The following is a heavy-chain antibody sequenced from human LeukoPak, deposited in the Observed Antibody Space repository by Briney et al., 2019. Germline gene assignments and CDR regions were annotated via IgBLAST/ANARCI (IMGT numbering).Heavy chain of an antibody. V-gene: IGHV3-48*03. CDR3: ARESYDSSGYYIFFDY. CDR1: IFTFSSYE. D-gene: IGHD3-22*01. Sequence: GGSLRLSCTASIFTFSSYEMNWVRQAPGKGLEWVSYISSSGSTIYYADSVKGRFTISRDNAKNSLYLQMNSLRAEDTAVYYCARESYDSSGYYIFFDYWGQGTLVTVSS. J-gene: IGHJ4*02. CDR2: ISSSGSTI.